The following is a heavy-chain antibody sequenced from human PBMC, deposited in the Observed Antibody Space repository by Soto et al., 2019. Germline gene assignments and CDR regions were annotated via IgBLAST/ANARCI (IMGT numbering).Heavy chain of an antibody. CDR3: AKGGVRYSSGSTV. CDR2: ISGSGGST. V-gene: IGHV3-23*01. J-gene: IGHJ4*02. CDR1: GFTFSSYA. D-gene: IGHD6-19*01. Sequence: GGSLRLSCAASGFTFSSYAMSWVRQAPGKGLEWVSAISGSGGSTYYADSVKGRFTISKDNSKNTLYLQMNSLRAEDTAVYYCAKGGVRYSSGSTVWGQGTLVTVSS.